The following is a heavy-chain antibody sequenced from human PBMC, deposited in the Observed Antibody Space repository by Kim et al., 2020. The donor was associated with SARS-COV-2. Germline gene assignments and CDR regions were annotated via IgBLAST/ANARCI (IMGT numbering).Heavy chain of an antibody. Sequence: ASVKVSCKASGYTFTSYGISWVRQAPGQGLEWMGWISAYNGNTNYAQKLQGRVTMTTDTSTSTAYMELRSLRSDDTAVYYCARAYTPPPGWYFVDWGQGTLVAVAS. CDR1: GYTFTSYG. CDR2: ISAYNGNT. V-gene: IGHV1-18*01. J-gene: IGHJ4*02. CDR3: ARAYTPPPGWYFVD. D-gene: IGHD2-15*01.